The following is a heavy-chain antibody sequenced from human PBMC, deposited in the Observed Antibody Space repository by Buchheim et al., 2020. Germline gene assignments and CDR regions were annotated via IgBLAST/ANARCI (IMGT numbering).Heavy chain of an antibody. J-gene: IGHJ6*03. CDR3: ARGFEYSSGWYLTQRYYYYYMDV. V-gene: IGHV1-8*01. D-gene: IGHD6-19*01. Sequence: QVQLVQSGAEVKKPGASVKVSCKASGYTFTSYDINWVRQAPGQGLEWMGWMNPNSGNTGYAQKFQGRVTMTRNTSISTAYMELSSLRSEDTAVYYCARGFEYSSGWYLTQRYYYYYMDVWGKGTT. CDR1: GYTFTSYD. CDR2: MNPNSGNT.